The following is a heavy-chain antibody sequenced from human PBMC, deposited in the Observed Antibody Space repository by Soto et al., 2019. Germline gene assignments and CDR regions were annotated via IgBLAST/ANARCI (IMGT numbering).Heavy chain of an antibody. Sequence: GGSLRLSCAASGFTISPYWMSWVRQAPGKGLEWVANVKQDGTTKYYMDSVKGRFTISRDNAKNSLYLHMSTLRAEDTALYYCARDRSSSRYIDGFDMWGQGTMVTVSS. CDR2: VKQDGTTK. CDR1: GFTISPYW. V-gene: IGHV3-7*01. D-gene: IGHD6-6*01. CDR3: ARDRSSSRYIDGFDM. J-gene: IGHJ3*02.